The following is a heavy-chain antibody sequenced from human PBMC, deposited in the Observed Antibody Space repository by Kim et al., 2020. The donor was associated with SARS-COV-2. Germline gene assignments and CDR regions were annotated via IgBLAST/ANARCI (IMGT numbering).Heavy chain of an antibody. CDR2: ISYDGSNK. Sequence: GGSLRLSCAASGFTFSSYGMHWVRQAPGKGLEWVAVISYDGSNKYYADSVKGRFTISRDNSKNTLYLQMNSLRAEDTAVYYCAKDQEWELHYYYYGMDVWGQGPTVTVSS. CDR3: AKDQEWELHYYYYGMDV. J-gene: IGHJ6*02. D-gene: IGHD1-26*01. CDR1: GFTFSSYG. V-gene: IGHV3-30*18.